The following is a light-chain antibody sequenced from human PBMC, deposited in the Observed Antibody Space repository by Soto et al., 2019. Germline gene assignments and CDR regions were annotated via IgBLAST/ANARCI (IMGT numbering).Light chain of an antibody. Sequence: EIVMTQSPATLSVSPGERATLSCRASQSVNSNLAWYQKKPGQAPRLLIYGASTRATGVPARFSGSGSGTEFTLTINSLQSEDFAVYYCQQYNNWPPVTFGQGTRLEIK. CDR3: QQYNNWPPVT. CDR1: QSVNSN. CDR2: GAS. V-gene: IGKV3-15*01. J-gene: IGKJ5*01.